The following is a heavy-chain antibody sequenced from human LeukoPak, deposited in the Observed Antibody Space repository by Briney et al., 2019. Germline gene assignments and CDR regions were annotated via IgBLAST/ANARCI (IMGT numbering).Heavy chain of an antibody. CDR2: IYYSGST. J-gene: IGHJ6*03. V-gene: IGHV4-59*12. CDR3: ARGRRIVVVLGATRTHRDYYMDV. CDR1: GGSISSYY. Sequence: SETLSLTCTVSGGSISSYYWSWIRQPPGKGLEWIGYIYYSGSTNYNPSLKSRVTISVDTSKNQFSLKLSSVTAADTAVYYCARGRRIVVVLGATRTHRDYYMDVWGKGTTVTVSS. D-gene: IGHD2-15*01.